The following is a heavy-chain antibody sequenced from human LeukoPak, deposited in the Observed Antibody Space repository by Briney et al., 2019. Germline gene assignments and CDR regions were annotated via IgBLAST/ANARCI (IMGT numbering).Heavy chain of an antibody. CDR3: AKVVGYGDYGFDY. D-gene: IGHD4-17*01. CDR2: ISGSGGST. V-gene: IGHV3-23*01. CDR1: GFTFSSYA. Sequence: GGSLRLSCAASGFTFSSYAMSWVRQAPGKGLEWVSAISGSGGSTYYADSVKGWFTISRDNSKNTLYLQMNSLRAEDTAVYYCAKVVGYGDYGFDYWGQGTLVTVSS. J-gene: IGHJ4*02.